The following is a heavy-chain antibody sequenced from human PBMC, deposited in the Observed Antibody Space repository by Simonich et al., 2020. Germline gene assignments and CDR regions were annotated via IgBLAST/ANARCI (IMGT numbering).Heavy chain of an antibody. D-gene: IGHD2-2*01. CDR3: ARRGYCSSTSCYDAFDI. CDR1: GGSISSSSYY. Sequence: QLQLQESGPGLVKPSETLSLTCTVSGGSISSSSYYWGWIRQPPGKGLEWIGSSYYSGSTYYNPSLKSRVTRSVDTSKNQFSLKLSSVTAADTAVYYCARRGYCSSTSCYDAFDIWGQGTMVTVSS. J-gene: IGHJ3*02. V-gene: IGHV4-39*01. CDR2: SYYSGST.